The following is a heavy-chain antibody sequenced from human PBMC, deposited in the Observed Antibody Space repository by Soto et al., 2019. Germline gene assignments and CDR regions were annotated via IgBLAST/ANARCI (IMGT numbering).Heavy chain of an antibody. J-gene: IGHJ6*02. CDR3: ARQIRFRGVSRVGLDV. CDR1: VGTFSSYT. CDR2: IIPILGIA. V-gene: IGHV1-69*02. Sequence: QVQLVQSGAEVKKPGSSVKVSCKASVGTFSSYTISWVRQAPGQGLEWMGRIIPILGIANYAQKFQGRVTMTXXKXTXXAYMEPGSLSSEDTAVYYCARQIRFRGVSRVGLDVWGQGTTVTVSS. D-gene: IGHD3-10*01.